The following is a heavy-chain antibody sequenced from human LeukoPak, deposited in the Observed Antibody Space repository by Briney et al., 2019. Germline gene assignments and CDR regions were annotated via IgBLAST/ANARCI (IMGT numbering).Heavy chain of an antibody. D-gene: IGHD3-16*01. Sequence: PGESLRLSCVVSGFTFSNAWMSWIRLAPGKGLEWVGRIKTKTDGDRTDYAAPVEGRFTISRDDSKNTLSLQMNSLKTEDTAVYYCVGGPARICYWGQGTLVTVSS. CDR3: VGGPARICY. J-gene: IGHJ4*02. V-gene: IGHV3-15*01. CDR2: IKTKTDGDRT. CDR1: GFTFSNAW.